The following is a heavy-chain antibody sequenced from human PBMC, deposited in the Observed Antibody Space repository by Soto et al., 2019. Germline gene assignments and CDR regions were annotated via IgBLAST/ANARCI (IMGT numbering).Heavy chain of an antibody. D-gene: IGHD6-19*01. Sequence: QVQLVQSGAEVKQAGASASVSCKASGYNFTTYVVHWLRQAPGQGPEWMGWINCGSGNTVYSQKFQGRVTFTRDTSARTAYMDLNSLTSGDTAVYYCARGYTSGWTFDFWGRGTLVTVSS. CDR2: INCGSGNT. J-gene: IGHJ4*02. CDR3: ARGYTSGWTFDF. V-gene: IGHV1-3*01. CDR1: GYNFTTYV.